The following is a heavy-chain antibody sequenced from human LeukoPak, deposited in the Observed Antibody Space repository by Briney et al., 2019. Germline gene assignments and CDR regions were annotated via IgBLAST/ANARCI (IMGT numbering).Heavy chain of an antibody. CDR1: GGTFSSYA. D-gene: IGHD1-26*01. CDR3: ARDFPSFPYSGSYDAGY. CDR2: IIPILGIA. Sequence: SVKVSCKASGGTFSSYAISWVRQAPGQGLEWMGRIIPILGIANYAQKFQGRVTITADKSTSTAYMELSSLRSEDTAVYYCARDFPSFPYSGSYDAGYWGQGTLVTVSS. V-gene: IGHV1-69*04. J-gene: IGHJ4*02.